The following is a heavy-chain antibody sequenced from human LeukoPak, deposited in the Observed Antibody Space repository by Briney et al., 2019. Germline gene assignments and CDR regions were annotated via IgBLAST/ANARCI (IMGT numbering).Heavy chain of an antibody. Sequence: PGGSLRLSCAASGFTFSSYSMNWVRQAPGKGLGWVSYISSGSSTIRYVDSVKGRLTISRDNAKNSLYLQMNSLRVEDTAIYFCARDWAFDYWGQGTLVTVSS. CDR1: GFTFSSYS. D-gene: IGHD7-27*01. V-gene: IGHV3-48*01. CDR2: ISSGSSTI. J-gene: IGHJ4*02. CDR3: ARDWAFDY.